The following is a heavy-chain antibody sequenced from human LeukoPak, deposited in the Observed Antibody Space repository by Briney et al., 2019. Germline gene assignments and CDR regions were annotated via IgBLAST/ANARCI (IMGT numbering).Heavy chain of an antibody. Sequence: GGSMRLSCEGSGFLFGSYAMHWVRQAPGKGLEWVAIISYDGSKTDYVDSVKGRFIVSRDNSKNTVYLEMKSLTGGDTAVYFGTCLYPTRAPDDWSDRWDRNWFDPWGQGTQVIVSS. CDR1: GFLFGSYA. CDR2: ISYDGSKT. J-gene: IGHJ5*02. CDR3: TCLYPTRAPDDWSDRWDRNWFDP. D-gene: IGHD3-9*01. V-gene: IGHV3-30-3*01.